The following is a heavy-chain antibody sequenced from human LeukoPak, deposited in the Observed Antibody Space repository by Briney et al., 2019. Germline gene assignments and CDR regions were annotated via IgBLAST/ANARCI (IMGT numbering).Heavy chain of an antibody. CDR3: AKDRPNYYGSNGHYYRLNGDY. D-gene: IGHD3-22*01. CDR1: GFTFNIYA. V-gene: IGHV3-23*01. CDR2: VTSSADSA. Sequence: GGSLRLFCVASGFTFNIYAMSWVRQTPGKGLEWVSSVTSSADSAYYADSVKGRFTISRDNSRDTLFLQMNSLRPEDTAVYYCAKDRPNYYGSNGHYYRLNGDYWGQGTLVTVSS. J-gene: IGHJ4*02.